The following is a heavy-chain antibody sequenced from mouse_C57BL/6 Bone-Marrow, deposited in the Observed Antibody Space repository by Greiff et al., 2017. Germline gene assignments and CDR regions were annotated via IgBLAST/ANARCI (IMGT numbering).Heavy chain of an antibody. CDR3: ARVSSDYGSPFAY. CDR1: GFTFSSYA. CDR2: ISDGGSYT. D-gene: IGHD1-1*01. V-gene: IGHV5-4*03. Sequence: EVKLVESGGGLVKPGGSLKLSCAASGFTFSSYAMSWVRQTPEKRLEWVATISDGGSYTYYPDNVKGRFTISRDNAKNNLYLQMSHLKSEDTAMYYCARVSSDYGSPFAYWGQGTLVTVSA. J-gene: IGHJ3*01.